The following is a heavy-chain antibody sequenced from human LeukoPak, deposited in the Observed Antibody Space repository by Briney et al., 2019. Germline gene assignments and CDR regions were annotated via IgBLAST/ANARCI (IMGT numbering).Heavy chain of an antibody. Sequence: GSXXLXXAASGFXXSSYAXSXVRQAPGKGLEWVXAISGSGGSTYYADSVKGRFTISGDNSKNTLYLQMNSLRAEDTAGYYCAKCINVAGTSENDWFDPWGQGTLVTVSS. CDR1: GFXXSSYA. CDR2: ISGSGGST. V-gene: IGHV3-23*01. CDR3: AKCINVAGTSENDWFDP. J-gene: IGHJ5*02. D-gene: IGHD6-19*01.